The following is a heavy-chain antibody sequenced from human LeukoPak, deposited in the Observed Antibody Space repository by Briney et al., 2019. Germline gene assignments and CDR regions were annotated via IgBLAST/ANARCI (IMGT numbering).Heavy chain of an antibody. Sequence: SETLSLTCTVSGGSISNNYWSWIRQPPGKGLEWIGYIYYSGSTNYNPSLKSRVTISVDTSKNQFSLKLSPVTAADTAVYYCAREGDGYSSRWLDPWGQGTLVTVSS. D-gene: IGHD5-24*01. J-gene: IGHJ5*02. CDR2: IYYSGST. CDR1: GGSISNNY. V-gene: IGHV4-59*01. CDR3: AREGDGYSSRWLDP.